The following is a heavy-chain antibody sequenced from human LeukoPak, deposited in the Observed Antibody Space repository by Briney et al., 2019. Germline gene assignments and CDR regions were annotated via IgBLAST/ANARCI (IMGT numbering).Heavy chain of an antibody. D-gene: IGHD2-2*01. V-gene: IGHV1-18*01. J-gene: IGHJ6*02. Sequence: ASVKVSCKASGYTFTSYGISWVRQAPGQGLEGRGWISAYNGKTNYAQKLQGRVTMTTDTSTSTAYMELRSLRSDDTAVYYCAREWGYCSSTSCLSYGMDVWGQGTTVTVSS. CDR2: ISAYNGKT. CDR1: GYTFTSYG. CDR3: AREWGYCSSTSCLSYGMDV.